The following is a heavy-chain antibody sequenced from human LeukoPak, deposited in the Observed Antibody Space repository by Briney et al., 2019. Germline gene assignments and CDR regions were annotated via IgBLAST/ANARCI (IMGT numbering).Heavy chain of an antibody. CDR2: ISYDGSNK. J-gene: IGHJ4*02. V-gene: IGHV3-30*18. Sequence: TGGSLRLSCAASGFTFSSYGMHWVRQAPGKGLEWVAVISYDGSNKYYADSVKGRFTISRDNSKNTLYLQMNSLRAEDTAVYYCAKGSGLWFGELLPDYWGQGTLVTVSS. CDR3: AKGSGLWFGELLPDY. D-gene: IGHD3-10*01. CDR1: GFTFSSYG.